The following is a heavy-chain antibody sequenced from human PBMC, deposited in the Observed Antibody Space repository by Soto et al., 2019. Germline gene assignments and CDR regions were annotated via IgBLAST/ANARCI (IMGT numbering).Heavy chain of an antibody. CDR2: INGDASTI. D-gene: IGHD3-22*01. Sequence: PGGSLRLSCAASGFTFSPFCMHCVLQAPGKGLVWVSHINGDASTIVYADSVKGRFTVSRDNAKNTLYLQLNSLRVEDTAVYFRVRDRGFHDSFDLWGQGTMVT. V-gene: IGHV3-74*01. CDR1: GFTFSPFC. CDR3: VRDRGFHDSFDL. J-gene: IGHJ3*01.